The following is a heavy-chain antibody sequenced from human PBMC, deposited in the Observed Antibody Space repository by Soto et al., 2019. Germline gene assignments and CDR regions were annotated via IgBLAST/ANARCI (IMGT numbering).Heavy chain of an antibody. CDR3: AIDRYGGTQRPYWYFDL. V-gene: IGHV1-69*01. CDR2: IIPIFGTA. CDR1: GGTFSSYA. Sequence: QVQLVQSGAEVKKPGSSVKVSCKASGGTFSSYAISWVRQAPGQGLEWMGGIIPIFGTANYAQKFQGRVTITADESTSTAYMELSSLRSEDTAVYYCAIDRYGGTQRPYWYFDLWGRGTLVTVSS. J-gene: IGHJ2*01. D-gene: IGHD2-15*01.